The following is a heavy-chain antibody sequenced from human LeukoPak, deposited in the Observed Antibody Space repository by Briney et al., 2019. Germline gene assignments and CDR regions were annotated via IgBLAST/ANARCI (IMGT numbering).Heavy chain of an antibody. CDR3: ARDLRGPRDY. J-gene: IGHJ4*02. CDR2: IKQDGSEK. D-gene: IGHD3-16*01. CDR1: GFTFSSHW. V-gene: IGHV3-7*03. Sequence: GGSLRLSCAASGFTFSSHWMSWGRQAPGKGLEWVANIKQDGSEKYYVDSVKGRFTISRDNAKNSLYLQMNSLRAEDTAVYYCARDLRGPRDYWGQGTLVTVSS.